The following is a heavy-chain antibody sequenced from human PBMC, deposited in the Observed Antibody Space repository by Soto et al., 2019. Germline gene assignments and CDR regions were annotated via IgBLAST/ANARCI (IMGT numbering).Heavy chain of an antibody. CDR2: ISAYNGNT. J-gene: IGHJ6*02. D-gene: IGHD6-19*01. Sequence: QVQLVQSGAEVKKPGASVKVSCKASGYTFTSYGISWVRQAPGQGLEWMGWISAYNGNTNYAQKLQGRVTMTTDTSTSTAYMELRSLRSDDTAVYYCARESSGWYDYYYYGMDVWGQGTTVTVSS. V-gene: IGHV1-18*01. CDR3: ARESSGWYDYYYYGMDV. CDR1: GYTFTSYG.